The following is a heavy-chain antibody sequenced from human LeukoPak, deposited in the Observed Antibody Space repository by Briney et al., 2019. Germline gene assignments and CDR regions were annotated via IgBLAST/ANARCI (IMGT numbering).Heavy chain of an antibody. J-gene: IGHJ4*02. CDR3: ARDGIRGSSWPPFDY. V-gene: IGHV3-66*01. Sequence: GGSLRLSCAASGFSVSSNYMSWVRQAPGKGLEWVSVIYSGGSTYYADSVKGRFSISRDNSKNTLYLQMNSLRAEDTAVYYCARDGIRGSSWPPFDYWGQGTLVTVSS. D-gene: IGHD6-13*01. CDR2: IYSGGST. CDR1: GFSVSSNY.